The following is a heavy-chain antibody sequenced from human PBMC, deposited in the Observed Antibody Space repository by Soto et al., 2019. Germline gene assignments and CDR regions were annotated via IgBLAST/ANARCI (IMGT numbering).Heavy chain of an antibody. CDR3: AKGPSDYVWGSYNS. CDR1: GFTFSSYA. V-gene: IGHV3-23*01. Sequence: EVQLLESGGGLVQPGGSLRLSCAASGFTFSSYAMSWVRQAPGKWLEWVSAISGSGGSTYYADSVKGRFTISRDNSKNTLYLQMNSLRAEDTAVYYCAKGPSDYVWGSYNSWGQGTLVTVSS. CDR2: ISGSGGST. D-gene: IGHD3-16*01. J-gene: IGHJ4*02.